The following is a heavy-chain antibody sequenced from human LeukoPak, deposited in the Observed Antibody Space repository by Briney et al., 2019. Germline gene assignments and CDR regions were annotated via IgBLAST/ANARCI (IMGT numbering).Heavy chain of an antibody. CDR1: GGSISSNSYY. CDR2: IYYSGST. V-gene: IGHV4-39*01. Sequence: ETLSLTCAVSGGSISSNSYYWGWIRQLPGKGLEWIGSIYYSGSTYYNPSLKSRVTISVDTSKNQFSLKLSSVTAADTAVYYCARHLTTYYYDSSGYYCDAFDIWGQGTMVTVSS. CDR3: ARHLTTYYYDSSGYYCDAFDI. J-gene: IGHJ3*02. D-gene: IGHD3-22*01.